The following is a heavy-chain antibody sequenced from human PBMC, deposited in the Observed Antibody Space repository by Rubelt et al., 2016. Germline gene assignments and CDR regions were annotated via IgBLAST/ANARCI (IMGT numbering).Heavy chain of an antibody. CDR3: ARRPGFFDY. CDR1: GGSISSSSYY. J-gene: IGHJ4*02. Sequence: QLQLQESGPGLVKPSETLSLTCTVSGGSISSSSYYWGWIRQPPGKGLEWIGNIYYSGSTYYNPSLKRRGTISLEKSKNQFSRKLSSVTAADTAVYYCARRPGFFDYWGQGTLVTVSS. V-gene: IGHV4-39*01. CDR2: IYYSGST.